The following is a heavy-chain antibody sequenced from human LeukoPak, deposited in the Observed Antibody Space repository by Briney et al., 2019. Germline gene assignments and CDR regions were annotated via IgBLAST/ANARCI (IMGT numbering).Heavy chain of an antibody. D-gene: IGHD3-16*01. Sequence: ASVKVSCTASGGTFSSYAISWVRPAPGQGLEWMGGISPIFGTANYAQKFQGRVTITADESTSTAYMELSSLRSEDTAVYYCVSLQGDTGDDYWGQGTLVTVSS. J-gene: IGHJ4*02. CDR2: ISPIFGTA. CDR1: GGTFSSYA. V-gene: IGHV1-69*13. CDR3: VSLQGDTGDDY.